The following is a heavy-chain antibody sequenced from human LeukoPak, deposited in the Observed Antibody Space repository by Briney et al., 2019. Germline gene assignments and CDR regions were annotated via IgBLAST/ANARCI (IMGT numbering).Heavy chain of an antibody. V-gene: IGHV3-53*05. Sequence: GGSLRLFCAASGFTVSSDYMSWVRQAPGKGLEWVSVIYSGGSTYYADSVKGRFTISRDKSKNTLYLQMNSLRFEDTAMYYCARNWFDPWGQGTLVTVSS. CDR1: GFTVSSDY. J-gene: IGHJ5*02. CDR2: IYSGGST. CDR3: ARNWFDP.